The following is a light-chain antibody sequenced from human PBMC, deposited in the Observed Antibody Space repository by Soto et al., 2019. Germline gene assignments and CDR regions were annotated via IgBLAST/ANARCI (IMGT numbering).Light chain of an antibody. J-gene: IGLJ2*01. CDR3: SSYRTSSTVD. Sequence: QSVLTQPASVSGSPGQSITISCTGTSTDVGGYKYVSWYQQHPGKAPKLIIYEVSNRPSGISHRFSGSKSGNTASLTISGLQAEDEADYHCSSYRTSSTVDFGGGTQLTVL. CDR2: EVS. V-gene: IGLV2-14*03. CDR1: STDVGGYKY.